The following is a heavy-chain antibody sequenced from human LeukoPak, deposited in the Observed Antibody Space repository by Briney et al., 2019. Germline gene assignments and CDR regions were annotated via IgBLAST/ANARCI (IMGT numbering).Heavy chain of an antibody. CDR1: GGSFSGHY. J-gene: IGHJ4*02. Sequence: SETLSLTCAVDGGSFSGHYWSWIRQPPGKGLEWIGEINHSGRTNYNPSLKSGVTISADTSKNQCSLKLSSVTAADTAVYYCARGRYYDFWSGYYTNTYFDYWGQGTLVTVSS. CDR3: ARGRYYDFWSGYYTNTYFDY. D-gene: IGHD3-3*01. CDR2: INHSGRT. V-gene: IGHV4-34*01.